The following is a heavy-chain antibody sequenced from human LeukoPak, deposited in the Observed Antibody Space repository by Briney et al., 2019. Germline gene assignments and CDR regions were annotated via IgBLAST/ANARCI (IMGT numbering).Heavy chain of an antibody. CDR3: AKGSIVVVVAATAPDPH. V-gene: IGHV3-23*01. CDR2: ISGSGGST. J-gene: IGHJ4*02. Sequence: GGSLRLSCAASGFTFSNYWMHWVRQAPGKGLEWVSAISGSGGSTYYADSVKGRFTISRDNSKNTLYLQMNSLRAEDTAVYYCAKGSIVVVVAATAPDPHWGQGTLVTVSS. CDR1: GFTFSNYW. D-gene: IGHD2-15*01.